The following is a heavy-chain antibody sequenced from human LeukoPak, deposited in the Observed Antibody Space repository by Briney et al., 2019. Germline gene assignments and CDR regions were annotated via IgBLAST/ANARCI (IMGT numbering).Heavy chain of an antibody. CDR1: GFTFRSSI. V-gene: IGHV3-23*01. CDR2: ISAGGTGT. Sequence: GGSLGLSCGGSGFTFRSSIMNWVRQAPKTGLQWVATISAGGTGTYYADSVRGRFTISRDNSKNTLYLQMNDLRAEDTAVYYCAIMFYYGSGSSFDYWGQGTLVTVSS. J-gene: IGHJ4*02. D-gene: IGHD3-10*01. CDR3: AIMFYYGSGSSFDY.